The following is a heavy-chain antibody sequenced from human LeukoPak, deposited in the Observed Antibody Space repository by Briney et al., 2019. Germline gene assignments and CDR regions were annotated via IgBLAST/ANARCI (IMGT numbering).Heavy chain of an antibody. Sequence: ASVKVSCKASGYTFTDYYMHWVRQAPGQGLEWMGWINPNTGGTNYAQKFQGRVTMTRDTSISTAFMELSRLISDDTAVYYCARVANYDFWSGYYTDMAFDIWGQGTMVTVSS. CDR2: INPNTGGT. CDR1: GYTFTDYY. J-gene: IGHJ3*02. CDR3: ARVANYDFWSGYYTDMAFDI. V-gene: IGHV1-2*02. D-gene: IGHD3-3*01.